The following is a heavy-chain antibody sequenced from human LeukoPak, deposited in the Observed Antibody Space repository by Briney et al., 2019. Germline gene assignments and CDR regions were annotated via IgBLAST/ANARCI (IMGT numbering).Heavy chain of an antibody. Sequence: GGSLRLSCAASGFTFSAYAMHWVRQAPGKGLEWVAVISYDGSNKSYADSVKGRFTISRDNSKNTLYPQMNSLRNEDTAVYYCARDAGPPTPDRQPGLFDYWGQGTLVTVSS. J-gene: IGHJ4*02. V-gene: IGHV3-30-3*01. D-gene: IGHD1-1*01. CDR1: GFTFSAYA. CDR2: ISYDGSNK. CDR3: ARDAGPPTPDRQPGLFDY.